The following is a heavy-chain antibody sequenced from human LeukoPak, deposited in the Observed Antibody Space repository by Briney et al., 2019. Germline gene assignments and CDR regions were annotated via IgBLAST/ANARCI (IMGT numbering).Heavy chain of an antibody. CDR1: RLTFSRYE. Sequence: GGSQRLSCAACRLTFSRYEMNWARQAPGKALECVSYISSTSGSTIYYADSVKGRFTISRDNAKNSLCLQMDSLRAEDTAVYYCARRYCSSTSCLLDYWSQGTLVTVSS. J-gene: IGHJ4*02. D-gene: IGHD2-2*01. CDR3: ARRYCSSTSCLLDY. CDR2: ISSTSGSTI. V-gene: IGHV3-48*03.